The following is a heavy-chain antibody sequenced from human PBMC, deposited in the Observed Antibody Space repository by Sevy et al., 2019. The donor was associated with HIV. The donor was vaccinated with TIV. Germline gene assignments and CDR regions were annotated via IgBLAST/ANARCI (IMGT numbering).Heavy chain of an antibody. V-gene: IGHV1-18*01. J-gene: IGHJ5*02. CDR2: ISAYNGNT. CDR3: AREALMVYATKWFDP. CDR1: GYTFTSYG. D-gene: IGHD2-8*01. Sequence: ASVKVSCKASGYTFTSYGISWVRQAPGQGLEWMGWISAYNGNTNYAQKLQGRVTMTTDTSTSTAYMELRSLRSDDTAVYYCAREALMVYATKWFDPWGQGTLVTVSS.